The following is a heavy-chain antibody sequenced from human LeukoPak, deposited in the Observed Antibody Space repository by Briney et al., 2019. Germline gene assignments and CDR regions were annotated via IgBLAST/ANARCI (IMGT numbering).Heavy chain of an antibody. V-gene: IGHV4-38-2*02. D-gene: IGHD2-2*01. Sequence: SETLSLTCTVSGYSISSGYYWGWIRPPPGKGLEWIGIIYHSESTYYNPSLKSRVTISVETSKNPFSLKLSCVTAADTAVYYCARSCSSTSCSTFDYWGQGTLVTVSS. CDR2: IYHSEST. CDR3: ARSCSSTSCSTFDY. CDR1: GYSISSGYY. J-gene: IGHJ4*02.